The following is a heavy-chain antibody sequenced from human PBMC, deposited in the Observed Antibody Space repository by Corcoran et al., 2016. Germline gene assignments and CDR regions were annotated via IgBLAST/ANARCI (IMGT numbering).Heavy chain of an antibody. D-gene: IGHD2-2*01. CDR2: IHPADSDT. Sequence: EVQLVQSGAEVKKPGESLKISCKGSGYSFTNYWIGWVRQMPGKGLEWMGIIHPADSDTRYSPSFQGQVPISADKSISTAYVQWSSLKASDTAMYYCAKVGFCSTSTCDASFDFWGQGTMVTVSS. J-gene: IGHJ3*01. V-gene: IGHV5-51*01. CDR1: GYSFTNYW. CDR3: AKVGFCSTSTCDASFDF.